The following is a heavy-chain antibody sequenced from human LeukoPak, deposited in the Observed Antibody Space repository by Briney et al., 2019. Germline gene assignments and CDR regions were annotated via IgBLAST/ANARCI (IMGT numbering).Heavy chain of an antibody. CDR1: GFTFDDYA. CDR3: ARDEGSSENWNYAQY. D-gene: IGHD1-7*01. J-gene: IGHJ4*02. V-gene: IGHV3-7*01. CDR2: IKQDGSEK. Sequence: GGSLRLSCAASGFTFDDYAMHWVRQAPGKGLEWVANIKQDGSEKYYVDSVKGRFTISRDNAKNSLYLQMNSLRAEDTAVYYCARDEGSSENWNYAQYWGQGTLVTVSS.